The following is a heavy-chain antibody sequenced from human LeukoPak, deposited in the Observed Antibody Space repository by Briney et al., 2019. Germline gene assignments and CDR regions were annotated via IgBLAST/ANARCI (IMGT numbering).Heavy chain of an antibody. CDR2: IYYSGST. Sequence: TSETLSLTCTVSGGSISSHYWSWIRQPPGKGLEWIGYIYYSGSTKYNPSLKSRVTISVDTSKSQFSLKVSSVTAADTAVYYCASSTVTDTGFDYWGQGTLVTVSS. J-gene: IGHJ4*02. V-gene: IGHV4-59*11. D-gene: IGHD4-11*01. CDR3: ASSTVTDTGFDY. CDR1: GGSISSHY.